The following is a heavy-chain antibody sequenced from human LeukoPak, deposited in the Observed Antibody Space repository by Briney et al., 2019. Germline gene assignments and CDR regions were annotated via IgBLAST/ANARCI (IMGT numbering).Heavy chain of an antibody. CDR1: GFSFSGHW. CDR2: ISPTGSTT. Sequence: GGSLRLSCTASGFSFSGHWMHWARQLPGKGLVWVPRISPTGSTTSYAGSVKGRFTVSRDNAKNTLYLQVNNLRAEDTAVYYCARGPNSNWSGLDFWGQGTLLTVSS. V-gene: IGHV3-74*01. CDR3: ARGPNSNWSGLDF. J-gene: IGHJ4*02. D-gene: IGHD6-6*01.